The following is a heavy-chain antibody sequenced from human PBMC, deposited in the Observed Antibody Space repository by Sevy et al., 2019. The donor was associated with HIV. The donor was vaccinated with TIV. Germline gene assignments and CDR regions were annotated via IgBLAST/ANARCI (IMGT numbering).Heavy chain of an antibody. CDR1: GFTFRTYI. D-gene: IGHD3-9*01. V-gene: IGHV1-3*01. CDR3: VRSREPAHYDILTGGWFDP. J-gene: IGHJ5*02. Sequence: ASVKVSCKASGFTFRTYIMLWVRQAPGQRPEWMGWIHGGNGNTEYSQKFQGRVTITRDTSASTTYMEVSSLRSEDTAVYYCVRSREPAHYDILTGGWFDPWGQGTLVTVSS. CDR2: IHGGNGNT.